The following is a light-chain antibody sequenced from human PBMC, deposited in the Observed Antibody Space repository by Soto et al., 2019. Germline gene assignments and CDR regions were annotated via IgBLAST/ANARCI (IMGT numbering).Light chain of an antibody. CDR3: QQYNSFSKT. V-gene: IGKV3-15*01. CDR2: GAS. J-gene: IGKJ1*01. CDR1: QSISGT. Sequence: EIVMTQSPATLSVSPGERATLSCRASQSISGTLAWYQQKPGQAPRLLIYGASTRATSFPARFSGSGSGTDFTLTIASLQPDDSASYYCQQYNSFSKTFGRGTKVDIK.